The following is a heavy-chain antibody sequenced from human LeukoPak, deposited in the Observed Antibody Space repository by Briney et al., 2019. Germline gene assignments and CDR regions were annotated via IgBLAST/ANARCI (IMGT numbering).Heavy chain of an antibody. CDR1: GYTFTSYG. Sequence: GASVKVSCKASGYTFTSYGITWVRQAPGQGLEWMGGIIPIFGTANYAQKFQGRVTITADESTSTAYMELSSLRSEDTAVYYCARGWAFSYGSGSLRNTSHLYYYYYMDVWGKGTTVTVSS. J-gene: IGHJ6*03. D-gene: IGHD3-10*01. CDR3: ARGWAFSYGSGSLRNTSHLYYYYYMDV. CDR2: IIPIFGTA. V-gene: IGHV1-69*13.